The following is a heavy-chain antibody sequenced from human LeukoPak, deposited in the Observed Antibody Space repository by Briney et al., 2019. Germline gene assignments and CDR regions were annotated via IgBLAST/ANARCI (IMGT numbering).Heavy chain of an antibody. D-gene: IGHD4-17*01. CDR1: GFSFSSSA. V-gene: IGHV3-30*02. Sequence: GGSLRLSCAASGFSFSSSAMHWVRQAPGKGLDWVAFIHYDGNNKYYADPVKGRFTISRDNSKNTVYLQMNSLRPEDTAVYYCAARRLTVTTEIDYWGQGTLVTVSS. CDR2: IHYDGNNK. J-gene: IGHJ4*02. CDR3: AARRLTVTTEIDY.